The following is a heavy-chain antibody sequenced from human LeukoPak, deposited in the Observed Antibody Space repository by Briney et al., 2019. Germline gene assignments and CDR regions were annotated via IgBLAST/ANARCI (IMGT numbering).Heavy chain of an antibody. Sequence: GGSLRLSCAASGFTVSSNYMSWVRQAPGKGLEWVSVIYSGGSTYYADSVKGRFTISRDNSKNTLYLQMNSLRAEDTAVYYCARALVRIAAAIFEYYFDYRGQGTLVTVSS. CDR1: GFTVSSNY. V-gene: IGHV3-66*01. D-gene: IGHD6-13*01. CDR3: ARALVRIAAAIFEYYFDY. J-gene: IGHJ4*02. CDR2: IYSGGST.